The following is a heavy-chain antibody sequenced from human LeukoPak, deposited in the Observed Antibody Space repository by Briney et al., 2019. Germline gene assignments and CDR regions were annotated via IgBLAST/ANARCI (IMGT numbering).Heavy chain of an antibody. V-gene: IGHV4-59*01. CDR3: ARGNSGYDYGAFDI. J-gene: IGHJ3*02. D-gene: IGHD5-12*01. CDR1: GGSISSYY. Sequence: SETLSLTCTVSGGSISSYYRSWIRQPPGKGLEWIGYIYYSGSTNYNPSLKSRVTISVDTSKNQFSLKLSSVTAADTAVYYCARGNSGYDYGAFDIWGQGTMVTVSS. CDR2: IYYSGST.